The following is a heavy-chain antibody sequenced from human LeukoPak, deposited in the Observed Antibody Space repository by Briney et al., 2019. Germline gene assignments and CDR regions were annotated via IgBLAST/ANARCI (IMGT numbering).Heavy chain of an antibody. CDR1: GFAFSNYG. D-gene: IGHD3-22*01. Sequence: GGSLRLSCSASGFAFSNYGVHWVRQAPGKGLEWVAVIWYDGSYKYYADSVKGRFTISRDNSKNTLYLQMNSLRAEDTAVYYCAREYFNDSSGYSDSFDIWGQGTMVTVSS. V-gene: IGHV3-33*01. CDR2: IWYDGSYK. J-gene: IGHJ3*02. CDR3: AREYFNDSSGYSDSFDI.